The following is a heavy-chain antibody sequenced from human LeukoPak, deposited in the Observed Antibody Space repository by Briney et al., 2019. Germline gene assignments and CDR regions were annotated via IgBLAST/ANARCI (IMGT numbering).Heavy chain of an antibody. CDR1: GYTFTGYY. CDR2: ININSGDT. D-gene: IGHD3-22*01. V-gene: IGHV1-2*02. Sequence: ASVKVSCKAAGYTFTGYYMHWVRQAPGQGLEWMGWININSGDTYYAQKFQGRVTMTRDTSISTAYMDLSGLTSDDTAVYYCARGPGEGGSSGYYFGKPEDPAEYYFDYWGQGTLVTVSS. J-gene: IGHJ4*02. CDR3: ARGPGEGGSSGYYFGKPEDPAEYYFDY.